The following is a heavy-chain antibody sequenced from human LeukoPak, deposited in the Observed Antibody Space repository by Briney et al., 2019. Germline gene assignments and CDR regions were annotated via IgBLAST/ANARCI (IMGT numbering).Heavy chain of an antibody. V-gene: IGHV1-69*08. D-gene: IGHD3-22*01. CDR2: ILPVLGTA. J-gene: IGHJ4*02. CDR1: AGTISNFT. Sequence: SVKVSCKPSAGTISNFTITWVRQAPGQGREWMGRILPVLGTANYAQKFQGRVTFTADISTSTAYMDLSSLRSEDTAVYYCARRFYYDRIGYSEFWGQGTLISVSS. CDR3: ARRFYYDRIGYSEF.